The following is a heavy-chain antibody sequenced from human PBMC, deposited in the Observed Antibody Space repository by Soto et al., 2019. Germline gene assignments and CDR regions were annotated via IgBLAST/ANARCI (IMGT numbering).Heavy chain of an antibody. CDR1: GGTFSSYA. J-gene: IGHJ5*02. CDR3: ARERATSGGGNWFDP. CDR2: ISPIFGTA. Sequence: QVQLVQSGAEVKKPGSSVQVSCKASGGTFSSYAISWVRQAPGQGLEWLGGISPIFGTANYAQKFQGRVTITADESTSTAYMELSSLRSEDTAVYDCARERATSGGGNWFDPWGQGTLVTVSA. D-gene: IGHD5-12*01. V-gene: IGHV1-69*01.